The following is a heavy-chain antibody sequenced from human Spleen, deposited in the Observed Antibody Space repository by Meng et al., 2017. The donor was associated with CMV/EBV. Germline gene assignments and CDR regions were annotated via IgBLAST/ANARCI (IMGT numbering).Heavy chain of an antibody. CDR1: GLTFSSYA. J-gene: IGHJ4*02. Sequence: GGSLRLSCAVSGLTFSSYAMHWVRQAPGKGLEWVAIVSYDGDNKDYADSVKGRFTISRDNSKNTLYLQMNSLRAEDTAVYYCAKDSGYRIVGATGFDYWGQGTLVTVSS. V-gene: IGHV3-30-3*01. CDR3: AKDSGYRIVGATGFDY. D-gene: IGHD1-26*01. CDR2: VSYDGDNK.